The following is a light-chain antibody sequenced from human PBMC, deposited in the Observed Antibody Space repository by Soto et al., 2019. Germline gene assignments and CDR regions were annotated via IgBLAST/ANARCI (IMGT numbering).Light chain of an antibody. CDR1: SXDVGVYNY. Sequence: QSALTQPRSVSGSPGQSVTISCTGTSXDVGVYNYVSWYQQHPGKAPKLMIYDVTKRPSGVPDRFSGSKSANTASLTISGLQAEDEADYYCCSYAGSYTFVFGTGTKFTVL. CDR2: DVT. V-gene: IGLV2-11*01. CDR3: CSYAGSYTFV. J-gene: IGLJ1*01.